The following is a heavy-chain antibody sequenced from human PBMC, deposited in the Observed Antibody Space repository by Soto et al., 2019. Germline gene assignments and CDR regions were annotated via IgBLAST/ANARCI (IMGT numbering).Heavy chain of an antibody. J-gene: IGHJ5*02. CDR3: ASYNCDSNSWLFAP. CDR2: INPSGAST. D-gene: IGHD2-21*01. Sequence: ASVKVSCKASGFTFSRYYMHWIRQAPGQGLEWMGIINPSGASTNYAQKFQGRVTLTRDTSTSTVSMEVSSLRSEDTAVYYCASYNCDSNSWLFAPSGQRTLVTVSS. V-gene: IGHV1-46*01. CDR1: GFTFSRYY.